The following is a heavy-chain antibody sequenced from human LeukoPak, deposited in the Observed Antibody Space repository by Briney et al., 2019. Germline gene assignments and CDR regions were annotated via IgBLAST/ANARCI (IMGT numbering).Heavy chain of an antibody. CDR1: GGSFSGYY. CDR3: ARREYDCVWGSYRSNWFDP. Sequence: SETLSLTCAVYGGSFSGYYWSWIRQPPGKGLEWIGEINHSGSTNYNPSLKSRVTISVDTSKNQFSLKLSSVTAADTAVYYCARREYDCVWGSYRSNWFDPWGQGTLVTVSS. D-gene: IGHD3-16*02. CDR2: INHSGST. V-gene: IGHV4-34*01. J-gene: IGHJ5*02.